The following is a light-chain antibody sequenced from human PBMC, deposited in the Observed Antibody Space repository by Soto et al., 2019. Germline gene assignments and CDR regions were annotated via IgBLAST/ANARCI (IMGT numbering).Light chain of an antibody. CDR3: LQDHDYPRT. CDR2: SAT. Sequence: AIQMTQSPTSLSAYVGDRVIITCRASQDISKDLGWYQQKPGKAPKFLIYSATSTQSGVPSTFSGSGFGTDFTLTISSLQPEDFATYYCLQDHDYPRTFGQGTKVDIK. J-gene: IGKJ1*01. V-gene: IGKV1-6*01. CDR1: QDISKD.